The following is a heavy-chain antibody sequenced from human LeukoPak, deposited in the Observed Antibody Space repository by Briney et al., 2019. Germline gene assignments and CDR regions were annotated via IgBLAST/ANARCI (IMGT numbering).Heavy chain of an antibody. CDR1: GFTFTSCT. D-gene: IGHD1-1*01. Sequence: GGSLRLSCAASGFTFTSCTMSWVRQAPGKGLEWVSDIRGSGDNTYYADSVKGRFTISRDNSKNTLYLQMSSLRAEDTAVYFCAKGRSYRVQPYFDYWGQGALVTVSS. CDR2: IRGSGDNT. J-gene: IGHJ4*02. CDR3: AKGRSYRVQPYFDY. V-gene: IGHV3-23*01.